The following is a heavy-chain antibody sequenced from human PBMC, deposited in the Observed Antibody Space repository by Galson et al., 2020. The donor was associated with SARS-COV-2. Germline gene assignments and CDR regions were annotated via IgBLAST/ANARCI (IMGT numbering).Heavy chain of an antibody. CDR3: AKDISGQGHSSSWFDS. V-gene: IGHV3-43*02. J-gene: IGHJ5*01. Sequence: GGSLRLSCVASGFSYDDYAMHWVRQAPGKGLEWVGLITGNGGSTYYADSMKGRFTISRDNSKNSLYLHMNSLTTEDTALYFCAKDISGQGHSSSWFDSWGQGALVTVSS. D-gene: IGHD6-13*01. CDR1: GFSYDDYA. CDR2: ITGNGGST.